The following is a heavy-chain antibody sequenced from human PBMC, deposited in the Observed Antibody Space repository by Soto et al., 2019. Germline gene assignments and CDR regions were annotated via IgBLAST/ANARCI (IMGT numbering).Heavy chain of an antibody. CDR1: GGTFSSYA. J-gene: IGHJ6*02. CDR2: IIPIFGTA. CDR3: ARVLAAAGIDNYYYGMDV. V-gene: IGHV1-69*13. Sequence: SVKVSCKASGGTFSSYAISWVRQAPGQGLEWMGGIIPIFGTANYAQKFQGRVTITADESTSTAYMELSSLRSEDTAVYYCARVLAAAGIDNYYYGMDVWGQGTTVTVSS. D-gene: IGHD6-13*01.